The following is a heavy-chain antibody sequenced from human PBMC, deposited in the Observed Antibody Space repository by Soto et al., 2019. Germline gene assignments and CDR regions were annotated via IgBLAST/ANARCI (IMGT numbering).Heavy chain of an antibody. CDR1: GFTFTSSA. CDR2: IVVGSGNT. D-gene: IGHD2-15*01. CDR3: AAVTTVYCSGGSRSWLFDI. J-gene: IGHJ3*02. V-gene: IGHV1-58*01. Sequence: SVKVSCKASGFTFTSSAVQWVRQARGQRLEWIGWIVVGSGNTNYAQKFQERVTITRDMSTSTAYMELSSLRSEDTAVYYCAAVTTVYCSGGSRSWLFDIWGKGTMVTV.